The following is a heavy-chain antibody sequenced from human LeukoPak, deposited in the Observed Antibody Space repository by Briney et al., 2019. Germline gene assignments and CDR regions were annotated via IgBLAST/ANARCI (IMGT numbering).Heavy chain of an antibody. CDR2: ISSSSSYI. V-gene: IGHV3-21*01. CDR3: ARGGAVAGFDY. D-gene: IGHD6-19*01. J-gene: IGHJ4*02. Sequence: GGSLTLSCAASEFTFCAYSMNWVRQAPGKGLEWVSSISSSSSYIYYADSVKGRFTISRDNAKNSLYLQMNSLRAEDTAVYYCARGGAVAGFDYWGQGTLVTVSS. CDR1: EFTFCAYS.